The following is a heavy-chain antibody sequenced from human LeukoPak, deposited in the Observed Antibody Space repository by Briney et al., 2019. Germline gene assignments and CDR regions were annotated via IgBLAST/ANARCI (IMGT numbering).Heavy chain of an antibody. CDR2: IYYSGST. CDR3: ARHAYYDYVWGSYLWDY. CDR1: GGSISSSSYY. Sequence: PSETLSLTCTVSGGSISSSSYYWGWIRQPPGKGLEWIGSIYYSGSTYYNPSLKSRVTISVDTSKNQFSLKLSSVTAADTAVYYRARHAYYDYVWGSYLWDYWGQGTLVTVSS. D-gene: IGHD3-16*02. V-gene: IGHV4-39*01. J-gene: IGHJ4*02.